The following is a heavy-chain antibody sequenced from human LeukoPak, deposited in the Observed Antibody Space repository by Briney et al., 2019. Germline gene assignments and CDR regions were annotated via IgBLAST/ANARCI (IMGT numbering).Heavy chain of an antibody. Sequence: GGSLRLSCAASGFSFSSYWMSWVRQAPGKGLEWVANIKQDGSEKNYVDSVKGRFTISRDNAKNSLYLQMNSLRAEDTPVYYCARETFYDFWSGYSDYWGQGTLVTVSS. CDR3: ARETFYDFWSGYSDY. CDR2: IKQDGSEK. CDR1: GFSFSSYW. J-gene: IGHJ4*02. V-gene: IGHV3-7*01. D-gene: IGHD3-3*01.